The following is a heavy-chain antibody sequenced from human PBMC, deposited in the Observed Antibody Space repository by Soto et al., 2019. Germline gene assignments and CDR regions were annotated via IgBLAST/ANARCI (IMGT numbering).Heavy chain of an antibody. D-gene: IGHD3-16*01. J-gene: IGHJ4*02. CDR3: AKDGGGYAYNYELDS. CDR2: ISAYNGNT. Sequence: ASVKVSCKASGYTFTSYGISWVRQAPGQGLEWMGWISAYNGNTNYAQKLQGRVTMTTDTSTSTAYMELRSLRSDDTAVYHCAKDGGGYAYNYELDSWGQGTLVTVSS. V-gene: IGHV1-18*01. CDR1: GYTFTSYG.